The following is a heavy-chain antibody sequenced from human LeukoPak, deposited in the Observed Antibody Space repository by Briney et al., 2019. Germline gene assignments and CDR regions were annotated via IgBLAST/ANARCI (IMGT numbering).Heavy chain of an antibody. Sequence: ASVKVCCKVSGYTLSELSLHWVRQAPGKGLEWMGGFNPEDGETIYAQKIQGRVTMTEDTSTDTAYMELSSLRSEDTAVYYCATNDYGDDYWGQGTLVTVSS. D-gene: IGHD4-17*01. CDR1: GYTLSELS. CDR2: FNPEDGET. CDR3: ATNDYGDDY. V-gene: IGHV1-24*01. J-gene: IGHJ4*02.